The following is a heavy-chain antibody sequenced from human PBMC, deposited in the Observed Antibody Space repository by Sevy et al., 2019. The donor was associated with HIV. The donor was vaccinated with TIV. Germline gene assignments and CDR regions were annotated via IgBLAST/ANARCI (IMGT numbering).Heavy chain of an antibody. V-gene: IGHV3-30*04. Sequence: GGSLRLSCAAFGFTFSSYTMHWVRQAPGKGLEWVAVISYDGSNKYYADSVKGRFTISRDNSKNRLYLQMNSLRAEDTAVYYCARDGLGGFAQTLDVWGQGTTVTVSS. J-gene: IGHJ6*02. CDR3: ARDGLGGFAQTLDV. CDR1: GFTFSSYT. CDR2: ISYDGSNK. D-gene: IGHD3-16*01.